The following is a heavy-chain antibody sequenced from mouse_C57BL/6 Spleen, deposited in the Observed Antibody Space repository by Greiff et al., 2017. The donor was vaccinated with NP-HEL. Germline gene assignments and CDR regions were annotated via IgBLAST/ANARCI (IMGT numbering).Heavy chain of an antibody. Sequence: QVQLQQSGAELVRPGASVTLSCKASGYTFTDYEMHWVKQTPVHGLEWIGAIDPETGGTAYNQKFKGKAILTADKSSSTAYMELRSLTSEDSAVYYCTIPAQATWFAYWGQGTLVTVSA. CDR2: IDPETGGT. CDR1: GYTFTDYE. V-gene: IGHV1-15*01. CDR3: TIPAQATWFAY. D-gene: IGHD3-2*02. J-gene: IGHJ3*01.